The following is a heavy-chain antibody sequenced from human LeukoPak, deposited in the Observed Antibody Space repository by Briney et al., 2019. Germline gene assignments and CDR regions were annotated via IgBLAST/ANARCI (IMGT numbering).Heavy chain of an antibody. J-gene: IGHJ4*02. Sequence: GGSLRLSCAASGFIFSDHYMDWVRQAPGKGLEWVGRSRNKRNGYATEYAASVKGRFTVSRDESENSLYLQMSSLTTEDTAVYYCAREFGSQVDTAMVMSFDYWGQGTLVTVSS. D-gene: IGHD5-18*01. CDR2: SRNKRNGYAT. CDR3: AREFGSQVDTAMVMSFDY. V-gene: IGHV3-72*01. CDR1: GFIFSDHY.